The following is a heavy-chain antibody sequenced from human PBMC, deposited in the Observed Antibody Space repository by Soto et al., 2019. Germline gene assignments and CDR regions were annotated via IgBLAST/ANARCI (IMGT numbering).Heavy chain of an antibody. D-gene: IGHD1-26*01. J-gene: IGHJ5*02. Sequence: QVQLQESGPGLVKPSETLSLTCTVSGGSISSYYWSWIRQPAGKGLEWIGRIYTSGSTNYNPSLTTRVTMSVDTSQNQFSLKLSSVTAADTAVYYCARWSASYWGHNWFDPCGQGTLVTVSS. CDR2: IYTSGST. CDR1: GGSISSYY. V-gene: IGHV4-4*07. CDR3: ARWSASYWGHNWFDP.